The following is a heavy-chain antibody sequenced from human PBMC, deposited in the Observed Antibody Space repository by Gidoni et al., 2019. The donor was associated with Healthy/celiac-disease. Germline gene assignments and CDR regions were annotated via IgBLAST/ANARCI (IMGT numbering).Heavy chain of an antibody. J-gene: IGHJ4*02. CDR1: GGSISSGSYY. D-gene: IGHD2-2*02. V-gene: IGHV4-61*02. Sequence: QVQLQESGPGLVKPSQTLSLTCTVSGGSISSGSYYWSWIRQPAGKGLEWIGRIYTSGSTNYNPSLKSRVTISVDTSKNQFSLKLSSVTAADTAVYYCAREVVVPAAIPPNFDYWGQGTLVTVSS. CDR3: AREVVVPAAIPPNFDY. CDR2: IYTSGST.